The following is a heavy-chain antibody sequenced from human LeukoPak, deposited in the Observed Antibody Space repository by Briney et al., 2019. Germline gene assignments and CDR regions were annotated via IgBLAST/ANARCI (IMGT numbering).Heavy chain of an antibody. J-gene: IGHJ5*02. CDR1: GGSFSGYY. CDR3: ASIRGPVRSSPLDP. CDR2: INHSGST. V-gene: IGHV4-34*01. D-gene: IGHD3-10*01. Sequence: SETLSLTCAVYGGSFSGYYWSWIRQPPGKGLEWMGEINHSGSTNYNPSLKSRVTISVDTSKNQFSLKLSSVTAADTAVYYCASIRGPVRSSPLDPWGQGTLVTVSS.